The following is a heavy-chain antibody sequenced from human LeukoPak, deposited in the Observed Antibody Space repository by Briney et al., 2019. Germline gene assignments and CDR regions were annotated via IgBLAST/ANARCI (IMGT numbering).Heavy chain of an antibody. J-gene: IGHJ3*02. V-gene: IGHV1-24*01. Sequence: ASVKVSCKVSGYTLTELSMHWARQAPGKGLEWMGGFDPEDGETIYAQKFQGRVTMTEDTSTDTAYMELSSLRSEDTAVYYCATDYYDSSGYPDAFDIWGQGTMVTVSS. CDR2: FDPEDGET. D-gene: IGHD3-22*01. CDR3: ATDYYDSSGYPDAFDI. CDR1: GYTLTELS.